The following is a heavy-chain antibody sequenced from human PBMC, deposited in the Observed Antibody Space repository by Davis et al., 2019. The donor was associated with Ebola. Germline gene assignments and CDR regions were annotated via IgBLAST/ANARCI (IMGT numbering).Heavy chain of an antibody. D-gene: IGHD1-1*01. Sequence: GGSLRLSCAASGFTFSTYDMHWVRQTPGEGLEWVSAIDTAGDTYYPDSLKGRLTISRDNAKNSFYLQMDSLTAEDTAVYYCARAPPGSRFRLDHWGQGTLVTVSS. V-gene: IGHV3-13*01. CDR2: IDTAGDT. CDR1: GFTFSTYD. J-gene: IGHJ4*02. CDR3: ARAPPGSRFRLDH.